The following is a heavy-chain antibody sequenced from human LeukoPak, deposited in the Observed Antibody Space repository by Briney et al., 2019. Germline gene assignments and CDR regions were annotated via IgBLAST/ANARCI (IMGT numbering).Heavy chain of an antibody. D-gene: IGHD2-15*01. CDR1: GYTFTNYA. V-gene: IGHV7-4-1*02. Sequence: ASVTVSCKASGYTFTNYAMNWVRQAPGQGLEWMGWIDTNTGNPTYAQGFTGRFVFSLDTSVSTAYLQISSLKAEDTAVYYCAREGCSGGSCYITSGGYWGQGTLVTVSS. CDR2: IDTNTGNP. J-gene: IGHJ4*02. CDR3: AREGCSGGSCYITSGGY.